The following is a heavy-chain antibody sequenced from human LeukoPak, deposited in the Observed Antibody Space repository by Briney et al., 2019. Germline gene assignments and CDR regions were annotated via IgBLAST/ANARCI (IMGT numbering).Heavy chain of an antibody. Sequence: PGGSLRLSYAASGFTFSSYATSWVRQAPGKGLEWVSAISGSGGNTYYADSVRGRFTISRDNSKNTLYLQMNSLRAEDTAVYYCAKEKNWNDNYFDYWGQGTLVTVSS. CDR3: AKEKNWNDNYFDY. CDR2: ISGSGGNT. J-gene: IGHJ4*02. D-gene: IGHD1-1*01. CDR1: GFTFSSYA. V-gene: IGHV3-23*01.